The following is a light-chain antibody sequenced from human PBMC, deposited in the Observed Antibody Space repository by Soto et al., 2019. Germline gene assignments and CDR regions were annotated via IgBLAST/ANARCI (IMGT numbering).Light chain of an antibody. J-gene: IGLJ2*01. Sequence: QSVLTQPASVSGSPGQSITISCTGTSSDVGSYNLVSWYQQHPGKAPKLMIYEGSKRPSGVSNRFSGSKSGNTASLTISGLQAEDEADYYCCSYAGSYVVFDGGTKVTVL. CDR1: SSDVGSYNL. CDR2: EGS. CDR3: CSYAGSYVV. V-gene: IGLV2-23*01.